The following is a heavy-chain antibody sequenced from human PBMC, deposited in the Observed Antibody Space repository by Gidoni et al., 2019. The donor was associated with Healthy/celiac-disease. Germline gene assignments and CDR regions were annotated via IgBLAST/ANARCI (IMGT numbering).Heavy chain of an antibody. D-gene: IGHD3-16*01. Sequence: EVQLVESGGGLVQPGGSLRLFCAASGFTFSSYSMNWVRQAPGKGLEWVSYISSSSSTIYYADSVKGRFTISRDNAKNSLYLQMNSLRAEDTAVYYCAREQGGNFDYWGQGTLVTVSS. CDR3: AREQGGNFDY. CDR1: GFTFSSYS. J-gene: IGHJ4*02. V-gene: IGHV3-48*01. CDR2: ISSSSSTI.